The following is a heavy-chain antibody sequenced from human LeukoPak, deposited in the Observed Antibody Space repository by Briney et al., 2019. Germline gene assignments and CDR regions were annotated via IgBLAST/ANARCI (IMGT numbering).Heavy chain of an antibody. CDR1: GYTLTELS. CDR3: ARAYNWNDKFDY. V-gene: IGHV1-24*01. Sequence: GASVKVSCKVSGYTLTELSMHWVRQAPGKGLEWMGGFDPEDGETIYAQKFQGRVTMTRDTSTSTVYMDLSSLTSEDTAVYYCARAYNWNDKFDYWGQGTLVTVSS. CDR2: FDPEDGET. J-gene: IGHJ4*02. D-gene: IGHD1-1*01.